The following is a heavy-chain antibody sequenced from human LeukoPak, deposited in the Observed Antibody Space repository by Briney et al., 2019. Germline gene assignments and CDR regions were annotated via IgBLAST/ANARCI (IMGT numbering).Heavy chain of an antibody. D-gene: IGHD3-22*01. J-gene: IGHJ4*02. CDR2: ISSSSSYI. CDR1: GFTFSSYA. Sequence: GGSLRLSCAASGFTFSSYAMSWVRQAPGKGLEWVSSISSSSSYIYYADSVKGRFTISRDNAKNSLYLQMNSLRAEDTAVYYCARDLTMIVAPRQMYYFDYWGQGTLVTVSS. CDR3: ARDLTMIVAPRQMYYFDY. V-gene: IGHV3-21*01.